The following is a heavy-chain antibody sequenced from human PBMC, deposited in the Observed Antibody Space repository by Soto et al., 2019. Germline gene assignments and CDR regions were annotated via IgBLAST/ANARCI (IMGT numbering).Heavy chain of an antibody. CDR1: GFTFSSYE. J-gene: IGHJ2*01. CDR2: IGISGNNM. D-gene: IGHD6-13*01. V-gene: IGHV3-48*03. Sequence: WGSLRLSCAASGFTFSSYERNWVRQAPGRGLECISYIGISGNNMFFADSVQGRFTTSRDDAKNSLYLQMNSLRVEDTAVYYCARDGANSSSWYFDLWGRGTLVTVYS. CDR3: ARDGANSSSWYFDL.